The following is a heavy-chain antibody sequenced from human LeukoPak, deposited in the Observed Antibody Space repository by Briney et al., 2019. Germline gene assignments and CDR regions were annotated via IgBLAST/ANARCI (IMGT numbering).Heavy chain of an antibody. CDR2: FNPNSGGT. D-gene: IGHD3-9*01. J-gene: IGHJ5*02. V-gene: IGHV1-2*02. CDR1: GYTFTGYY. CDR3: ARDLGILTGYYSNWFDP. Sequence: GASVKVSCKASGYTFTGYYMHWVRQAPGQGLEWMGWFNPNSGGTNYAQKFQGRVTMTRDTSISTAYMELSRLRSDDTAVYYCARDLGILTGYYSNWFDPWGQGTLVTVSS.